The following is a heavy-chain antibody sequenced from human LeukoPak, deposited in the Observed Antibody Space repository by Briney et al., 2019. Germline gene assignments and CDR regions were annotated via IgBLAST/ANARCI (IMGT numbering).Heavy chain of an antibody. CDR3: ARDVSSTRPASGWFDP. D-gene: IGHD2-2*01. Sequence: PSETLSLTCTVSGGSISSYYWSWIRQPPGKGLEWIGYIYYSGSTNYNPSLKSRVTISVDTSKNQFSLKLSSVTAADTAVYYCARDVSSTRPASGWFDPWGQGTLVTVSS. CDR1: GGSISSYY. CDR2: IYYSGST. V-gene: IGHV4-59*01. J-gene: IGHJ5*02.